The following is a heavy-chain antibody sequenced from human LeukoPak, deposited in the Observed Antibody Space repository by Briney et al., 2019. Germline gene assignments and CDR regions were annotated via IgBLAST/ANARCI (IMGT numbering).Heavy chain of an antibody. CDR1: GFTSSGYE. V-gene: IGHV3-48*03. D-gene: IGHD5-24*01. Sequence: GGSLRLSCAASGFTSSGYEMNWVRQAPGKGLEWLSYISSSGNTIYSVDSVKGRFTISRDNAKNSLYLQMSSLRAEDTAIYYCVGESKDVYNRNDAFDVWGQGTMVTVSS. CDR2: ISSSGNTI. CDR3: VGESKDVYNRNDAFDV. J-gene: IGHJ3*01.